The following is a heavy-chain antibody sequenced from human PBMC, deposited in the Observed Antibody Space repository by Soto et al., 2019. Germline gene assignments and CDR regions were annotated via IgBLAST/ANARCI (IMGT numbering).Heavy chain of an antibody. CDR3: LRGNSGYGNFDY. CDR2: IKGDGSET. Sequence: GGSMRLSCAASGFTFSSYWMHWVRQAPGKGLVWVSRIKGDGSETNYADSVKGRFTISRDNAKNTLYLQLNSLRAEDTAVYYCLRGNSGYGNFDYWGQGTRVTVSS. J-gene: IGHJ4*01. V-gene: IGHV3-74*01. CDR1: GFTFSSYW. D-gene: IGHD5-12*01.